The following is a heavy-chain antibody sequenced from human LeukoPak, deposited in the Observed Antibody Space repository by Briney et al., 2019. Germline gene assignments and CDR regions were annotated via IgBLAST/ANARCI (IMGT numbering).Heavy chain of an antibody. CDR3: AKDVYRDYANFYFDY. V-gene: IGHV3-11*01. D-gene: IGHD4-17*01. CDR2: ISSSGSTI. J-gene: IGHJ4*02. CDR1: GFTFSDYY. Sequence: GGSLRLSCAASGFTFSDYYMSWIRQAPGKGLEWVSYISSSGSTIYYADSVKGRFTISRDNAKNSLYLQMNSLRAEDMALYYCAKDVYRDYANFYFDYWGQGTLVTVSS.